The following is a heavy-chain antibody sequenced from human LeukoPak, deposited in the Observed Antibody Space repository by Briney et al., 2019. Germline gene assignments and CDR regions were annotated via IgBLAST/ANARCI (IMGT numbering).Heavy chain of an antibody. CDR1: GFTLNNYW. J-gene: IGHJ4*02. D-gene: IGHD5-24*01. CDR3: AREDRTDGYNLLY. V-gene: IGHV3-74*01. Sequence: GGSLRLSCAASGFTLNNYWMHWVRQAPGKGLVWVSRINSDGSSARFADSVKGRFTISRDNAKNTLYLRMNSLTADDTAVYYCAREDRTDGYNLLYWGQGTLVTVSS. CDR2: INSDGSSA.